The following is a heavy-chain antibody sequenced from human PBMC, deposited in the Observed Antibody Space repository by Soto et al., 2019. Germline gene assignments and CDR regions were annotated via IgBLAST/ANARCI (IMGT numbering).Heavy chain of an antibody. J-gene: IGHJ4*02. CDR2: IYYSGST. CDR1: GGSISSSSYY. D-gene: IGHD3-22*01. V-gene: IGHV4-39*01. Sequence: SETLSLTCTVSGGSISSSSYYWGLIRQPPGKGLEWIGSIYYSGSTYYNPSLKSRVTISVDTSKNQFSLKLSSVTAADTAVYYCARVVDYYDSSGTTYYFDYWGQGTLVTVSS. CDR3: ARVVDYYDSSGTTYYFDY.